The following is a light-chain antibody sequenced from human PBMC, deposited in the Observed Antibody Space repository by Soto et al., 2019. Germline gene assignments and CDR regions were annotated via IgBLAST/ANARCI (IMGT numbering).Light chain of an antibody. V-gene: IGKV1-5*01. Sequence: DIQMTQSPSSLSASVGDRVTITCRASQSVNNWLAWYQQKPGKAPILLIYGASSLESGVPSRFSGSRSGTEFTLTISSLHPDDFATYYCQEYNSFSLTFGQGTKVDTK. CDR1: QSVNNW. CDR3: QEYNSFSLT. CDR2: GAS. J-gene: IGKJ1*01.